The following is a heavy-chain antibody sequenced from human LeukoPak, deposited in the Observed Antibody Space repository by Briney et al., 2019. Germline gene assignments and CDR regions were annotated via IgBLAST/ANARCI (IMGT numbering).Heavy chain of an antibody. Sequence: PSETLSLTCTVSGGSISSSSSYWGWIRPPPGKGREWTGSIYYSGSTYYNPSLKSRVTMSVDTSKNQFSLKLSSVTAADTAVYYCARFPRRVAVAGKGFDYWGQGTLVTVSS. J-gene: IGHJ4*02. CDR3: ARFPRRVAVAGKGFDY. CDR2: IYYSGST. V-gene: IGHV4-39*01. D-gene: IGHD6-19*01. CDR1: GGSISSSSSY.